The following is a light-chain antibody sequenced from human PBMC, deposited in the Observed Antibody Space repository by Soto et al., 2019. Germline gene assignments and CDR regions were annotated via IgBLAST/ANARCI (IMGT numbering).Light chain of an antibody. Sequence: IQMTQSPSSLSAYLGDRVTITCRASQGISNYLAWYQQKPGRLPKLLLFGASTLQSGVPARFSGSGSGTLLPLPINGLRPEDVATYYCQKYDRAPFTFGPGTKVDFK. CDR2: GAS. V-gene: IGKV1-27*01. CDR1: QGISNY. J-gene: IGKJ3*01. CDR3: QKYDRAPFT.